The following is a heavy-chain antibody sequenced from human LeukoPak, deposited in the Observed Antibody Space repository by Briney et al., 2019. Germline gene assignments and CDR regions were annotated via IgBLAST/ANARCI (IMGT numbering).Heavy chain of an antibody. CDR1: GYTFTSYY. D-gene: IGHD4-17*01. CDR2: INPSGGST. J-gene: IGHJ4*02. CDR3: ARAVRDHGDYDEYPYFDY. V-gene: IGHV1-46*01. Sequence: GASVKVSCKASGYTFTSYYMHWVRQAPGQGLEWMGIINPSGGSTSYAQKFQGRVTMTRDTFTSTVYMELSSLRSEDTAVYYCARAVRDHGDYDEYPYFDYWGQGTLVTVSS.